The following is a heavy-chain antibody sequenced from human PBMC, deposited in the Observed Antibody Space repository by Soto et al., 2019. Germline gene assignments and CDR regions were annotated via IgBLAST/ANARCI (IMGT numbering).Heavy chain of an antibody. V-gene: IGHV3-53*02. CDR2: IYSGGST. J-gene: IGHJ4*02. CDR1: GFTVSSNY. CDR3: ASWRPLHY. D-gene: IGHD3-10*01. Sequence: EVPLVETGGGLIQPGGSLRLSCAASGFTVSSNYMSWVRQAPGKGLEWVSVIYSGGSTYYADSVKGRFTISRDNSKNPLYLQMNSLRAEDTAVYYCASWRPLHYWGQGTLVTVSS.